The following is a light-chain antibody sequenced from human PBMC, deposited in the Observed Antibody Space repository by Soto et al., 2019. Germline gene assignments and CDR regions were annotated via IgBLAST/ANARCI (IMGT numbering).Light chain of an antibody. Sequence: DIQMTQSPASLSASGGDRITITCRASQSISDHVNWYLQEPGKAPKLLIYAASSLQTGVPSRFSGSGSGTDFTLTISALQPDDFATYYCQQSSITPFTFGPGTKVDFK. J-gene: IGKJ3*01. CDR1: QSISDH. CDR3: QQSSITPFT. V-gene: IGKV1-39*01. CDR2: AAS.